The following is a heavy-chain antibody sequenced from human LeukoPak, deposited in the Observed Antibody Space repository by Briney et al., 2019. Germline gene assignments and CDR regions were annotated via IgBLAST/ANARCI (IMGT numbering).Heavy chain of an antibody. D-gene: IGHD2-15*01. Sequence: GGSLRLSCATSGFSFSYNSMNWVRHDPGKGLESVSYIDSTGTIIFYADSVKGRFTVSRDNAKNSLYLQMNSLRDEDTAVYYCASAGRYCSGGGCYGIGDVWGQGTTVTVSS. V-gene: IGHV3-48*02. CDR3: ASAGRYCSGGGCYGIGDV. CDR2: IDSTGTII. CDR1: GFSFSYNS. J-gene: IGHJ6*02.